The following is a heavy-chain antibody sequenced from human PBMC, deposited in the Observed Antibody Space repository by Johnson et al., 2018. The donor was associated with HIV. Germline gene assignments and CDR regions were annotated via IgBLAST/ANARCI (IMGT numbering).Heavy chain of an antibody. Sequence: QVQLVESGGGVVQPGRSLRLSCAASGFTFSSYAMHWVRQAPGKGLEWVAVISYDGSNKYYADSVKGRFTISRDNSKNTLYLQMNSLRAEDTAVYYCARDFTRGYSPRGAFDIWGQGTMVTVSS. CDR3: ARDFTRGYSPRGAFDI. V-gene: IGHV3-30-3*01. CDR2: ISYDGSNK. CDR1: GFTFSSYA. J-gene: IGHJ3*02. D-gene: IGHD5-18*01.